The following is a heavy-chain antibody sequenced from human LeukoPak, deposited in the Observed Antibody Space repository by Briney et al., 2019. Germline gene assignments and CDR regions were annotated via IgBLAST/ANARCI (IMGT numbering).Heavy chain of an antibody. CDR2: IDPSDSYT. CDR3: ARHGGTCSSTSCYNWFDP. D-gene: IGHD2-2*01. Sequence: GESLKISCKGSGYSFTSYWISWVRQMPGKGLEWMGRIDPSDSYTNYSPSFQGHVTISADKSISTAYLQWSSLKASDTAMYHCARHGGTCSSTSCYNWFDPWGQGTLVTVSS. V-gene: IGHV5-10-1*01. CDR1: GYSFTSYW. J-gene: IGHJ5*02.